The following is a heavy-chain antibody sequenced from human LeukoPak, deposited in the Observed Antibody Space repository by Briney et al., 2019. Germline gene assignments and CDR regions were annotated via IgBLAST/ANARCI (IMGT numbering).Heavy chain of an antibody. V-gene: IGHV4-30-4*01. J-gene: IGHJ3*02. CDR3: ARESSSWYLNAFDI. CDR2: IYYSGST. CDR1: GGSISSGDYY. Sequence: SQTLSLTCTVSGGSISSGDYYWSWIRQPPGKGLEWIGYIYYSGSTNYNPSLKSRVTISVDTSKNQFPLKLSSVTAADTAVYYCARESSSWYLNAFDIWGQGTMVTVSS. D-gene: IGHD6-13*01.